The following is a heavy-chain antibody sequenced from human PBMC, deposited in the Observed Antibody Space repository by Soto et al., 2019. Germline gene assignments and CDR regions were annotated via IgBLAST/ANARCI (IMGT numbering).Heavy chain of an antibody. CDR3: ARGDVSRYWPFDY. V-gene: IGHV1-3*01. Sequence: QVQLVQSGAEVKKPGASVKASCKTSGYTFTYYAMHWVRQAPGQTLEWMGWINADNGDTKYLEKFQDRVTFTRDSSATTAYRELSSLSSEDTPVYDCARGDVSRYWPFDYWGQGTPVTVYS. D-gene: IGHD1-20*01. CDR1: GYTFTYYA. CDR2: INADNGDT. J-gene: IGHJ4*02.